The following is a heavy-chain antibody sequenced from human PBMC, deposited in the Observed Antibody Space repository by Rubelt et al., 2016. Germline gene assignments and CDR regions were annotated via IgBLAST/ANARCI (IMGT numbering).Heavy chain of an antibody. Sequence: EVQLVESGGGLVKPGGSLRLACAASGFSIRSYWMHWIRQAPGKGLVWVSRMNPDGGSINYADSVKGRFTISRDTAKNTLYLEMHSLRAEDTAVDYCIRDCFGGEDYWGQGTLVSVSS. CDR1: GFSIRSYW. CDR3: IRDCFGGEDY. CDR2: MNPDGGSI. D-gene: IGHD3-10*01. V-gene: IGHV3-74*01. J-gene: IGHJ4*02.